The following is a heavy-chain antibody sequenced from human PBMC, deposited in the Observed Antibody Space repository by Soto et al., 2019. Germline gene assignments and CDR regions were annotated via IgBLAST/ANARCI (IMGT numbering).Heavy chain of an antibody. Sequence: GGSLRLSCSASGFTFGASAIHWVRQASGKGLEWVGRIRSKADNYATAYGASVKGRFSISRDDSKNTAYLQMSSLNTEDTAVYYCARLAEWEYYDGMDVWGQGTTVTVSS. D-gene: IGHD1-26*01. CDR3: ARLAEWEYYDGMDV. V-gene: IGHV3-73*01. CDR1: GFTFGASA. J-gene: IGHJ6*02. CDR2: IRSKADNYAT.